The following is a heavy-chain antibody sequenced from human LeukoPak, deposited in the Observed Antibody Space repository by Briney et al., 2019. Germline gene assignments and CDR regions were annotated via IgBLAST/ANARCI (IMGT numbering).Heavy chain of an antibody. CDR1: GDSVSSNSAT. CDR2: TYYKSKWYN. V-gene: IGHV6-1*01. D-gene: IGHD6-13*01. CDR3: ARSAAGTLDY. Sequence: SQTLSLTCAISGDSVSSNSATWNWIRQSPSRGLEWLGRTYYKSKWYNDYAISVKSRITINPDTSKNQFYLHLNSVTPEDTAVYYCARSAAGTLDYWGQGTLVTVSS. J-gene: IGHJ4*02.